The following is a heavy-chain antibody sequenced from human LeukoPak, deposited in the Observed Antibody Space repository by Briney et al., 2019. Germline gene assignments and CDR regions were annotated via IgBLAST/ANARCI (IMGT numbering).Heavy chain of an antibody. CDR2: IYYSGST. V-gene: IGHV4-31*11. Sequence: SETLSLTCAVYGGSFSGYYWTWIRQHPGKGLEWIGYIYYSGSTYYNPSLKSRVTISVDTSKNQFSLKLSSVTAADTAVYYCAATEVRAPHPYYDSSGYGVVSDYWGQGTLVTVSS. D-gene: IGHD3-22*01. CDR3: AATEVRAPHPYYDSSGYGVVSDY. CDR1: GGSFSGYY. J-gene: IGHJ4*02.